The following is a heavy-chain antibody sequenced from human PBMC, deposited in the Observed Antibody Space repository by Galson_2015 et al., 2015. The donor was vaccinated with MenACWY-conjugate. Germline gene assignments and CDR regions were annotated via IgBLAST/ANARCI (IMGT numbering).Heavy chain of an antibody. CDR1: GFSVTNHY. J-gene: IGHJ6*03. V-gene: IGHV3-53*01. CDR2: IYVGVHT. CDR3: ARIMSKDAIFGAVIPGYYYMDV. Sequence: SLRLSCAASGFSVTNHYMTWVRQAPGKGLEWVSVIYVGVHTYYADSVKGRFTISRDISRSTVNLQMNSLRAEDTAVYYCARIMSKDAIFGAVIPGYYYMDVWGKGTTVTVSS. D-gene: IGHD3-3*01.